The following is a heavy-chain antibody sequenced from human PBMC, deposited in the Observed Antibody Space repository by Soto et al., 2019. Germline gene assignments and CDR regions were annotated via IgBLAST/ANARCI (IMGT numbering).Heavy chain of an antibody. CDR1: GFTFRSYA. D-gene: IGHD3-3*01. CDR2: ISGSGGST. CDR3: AKEAGVVPPRSEYFQH. J-gene: IGHJ1*01. Sequence: GGSLRLSCAASGFTFRSYAMSWVRKATGKGLEWVSAISGSGGSTYYADSVKGRFTISRDNSKNTLYLQMNSLRVEDTAVYYCAKEAGVVPPRSEYFQHWGQGTLVTVSS. V-gene: IGHV3-23*01.